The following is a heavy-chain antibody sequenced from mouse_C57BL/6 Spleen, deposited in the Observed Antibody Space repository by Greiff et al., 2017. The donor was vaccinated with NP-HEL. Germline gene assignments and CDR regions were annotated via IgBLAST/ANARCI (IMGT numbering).Heavy chain of an antibody. CDR2: IDPSDSYT. D-gene: IGHD1-1*02. CDR3: ARSGGPVDY. Sequence: QVQLQQPGAELVMPGASVKLSCKASGYTFTSYWMHWVKQRPGQGLEWIGEIDPSDSYTNYNQKFKGKSTLTVDKSSSTAYMQLSSLTSEDSAVYYCARSGGPVDYWGQGTTLTVSS. CDR1: GYTFTSYW. V-gene: IGHV1-69*01. J-gene: IGHJ2*01.